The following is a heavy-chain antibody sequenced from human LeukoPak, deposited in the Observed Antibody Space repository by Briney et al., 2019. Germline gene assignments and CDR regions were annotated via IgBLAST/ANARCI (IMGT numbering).Heavy chain of an antibody. J-gene: IGHJ1*01. CDR2: IRVSGGST. V-gene: IGHV3-23*01. CDR1: GFXFRNYA. D-gene: IGHD4-17*01. Sequence: GGSLRLSCAASGFXFRNYAISWVRQAPGKGLEWVSGIRVSGGSTFYADSVKGRFTISRDSSMDTLYLQMNSLRAEDTAVYFCAKDREVTTLGYFQHWGQGTLVTVSS. CDR3: AKDREVTTLGYFQH.